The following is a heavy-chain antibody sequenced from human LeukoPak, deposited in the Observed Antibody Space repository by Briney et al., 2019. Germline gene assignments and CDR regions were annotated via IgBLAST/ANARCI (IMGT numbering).Heavy chain of an antibody. CDR1: GYSISSGYY. J-gene: IGHJ4*02. V-gene: IGHV4-38-2*01. Sequence: SETLTLTCAVSGYSISSGYYWGWIRQPPGKGLEWIGSIYHSGSTYYNPSLKSRVTISVDTSKNQFSLKLSSVTAADTVVYYCARHWRYDSSGYNFDYWGQGTLVTVSS. CDR2: IYHSGST. D-gene: IGHD3-22*01. CDR3: ARHWRYDSSGYNFDY.